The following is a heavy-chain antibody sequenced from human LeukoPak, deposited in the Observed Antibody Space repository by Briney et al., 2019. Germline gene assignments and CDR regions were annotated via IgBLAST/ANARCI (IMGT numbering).Heavy chain of an antibody. CDR3: ARDHWGIVENGYDYFYYDMDV. V-gene: IGHV1-69*05. Sequence: SVKVSCKASGGSFSTSGFSWVRQAPGQGFEWMGGVIPIYGTPSYAQKFQGKVTITTGESTSTVYMELSSLRSEDTAVYYCARDHWGIVENGYDYFYYDMDVWGKGTTVTVSS. D-gene: IGHD7-27*01. CDR1: GGSFSTSG. J-gene: IGHJ6*03. CDR2: VIPIYGTP.